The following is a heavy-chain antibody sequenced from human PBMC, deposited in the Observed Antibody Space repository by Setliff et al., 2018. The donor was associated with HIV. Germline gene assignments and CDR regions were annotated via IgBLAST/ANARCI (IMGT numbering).Heavy chain of an antibody. J-gene: IGHJ3*02. CDR3: ARQSMTLDAFDI. CDR2: INLRGNS. Sequence: SETLSLTCDVYGGSLADYYWTWIRQSPEKGLEWIGEINLRGNSNYLASLKSRVSMSMDVSKNQFSLKLTSVTAADTAIYYCARQSMTLDAFDIWDQGTMVTVSS. V-gene: IGHV4-34*01. CDR1: GGSLADYY.